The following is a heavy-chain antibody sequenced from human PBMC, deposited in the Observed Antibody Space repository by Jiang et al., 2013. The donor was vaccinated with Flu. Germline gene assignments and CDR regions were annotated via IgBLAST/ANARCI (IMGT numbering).Heavy chain of an antibody. CDR3: ARGKAAAGMLGVPDY. V-gene: IGHV4-59*13. Sequence: GSGLVKPSETLSLTCTVSGGSISSYYWSWIRQPPGKGLEWIGYIYYSGSTNYNPSLKSRVTISVDTSKNQFSLKLSSVTAADTAVYYCARGKAAAGMLGVPDYWGQGTLVTVSS. CDR1: GGSISSYY. J-gene: IGHJ4*02. D-gene: IGHD6-13*01. CDR2: IYYSGST.